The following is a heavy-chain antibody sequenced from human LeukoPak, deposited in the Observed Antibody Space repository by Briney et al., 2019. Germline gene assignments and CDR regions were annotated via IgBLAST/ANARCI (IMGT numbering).Heavy chain of an antibody. CDR2: ISGSGGST. CDR1: GFTFSSYA. Sequence: GGSLRLSCAASGFTFSSYAMSWVRQAPGKGLEWVSAISGSGGSTYYADSVKGRFTISRDNSKNTLYLQMNSLRAEDTAVYYCAKDMYPYCSSTSCYRQGRWYWGQGTLVTVSS. D-gene: IGHD2-2*01. CDR3: AKDMYPYCSSTSCYRQGRWY. V-gene: IGHV3-23*01. J-gene: IGHJ4*02.